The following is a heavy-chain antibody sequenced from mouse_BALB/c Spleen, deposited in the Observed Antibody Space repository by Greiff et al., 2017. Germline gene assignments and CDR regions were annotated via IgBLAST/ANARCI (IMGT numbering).Heavy chain of an antibody. Sequence: EVQLQESGPDLVKPSQSLSLTCTVSGYSITSGYSWYWIRQFPGNKLVWMSYIHYSGSTNYNPFLKSRISITRDTSKNQFFLQLNSVTTEDTATYCCASVGGSLGYWGQGTSVTVSS. CDR2: IHYSGST. J-gene: IGHJ4*01. CDR1: GYSITSGYS. CDR3: ASVGGSLGY. V-gene: IGHV3-1*02.